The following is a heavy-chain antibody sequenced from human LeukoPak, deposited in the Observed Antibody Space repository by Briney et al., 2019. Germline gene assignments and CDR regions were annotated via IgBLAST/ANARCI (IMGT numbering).Heavy chain of an antibody. CDR1: GGSISSYY. V-gene: IGHV4-59*08. Sequence: SETLSLTCTVSGGSISSYYWSWIRQPPGKGLEWIGYIYYSGSTNYNPSLKSRVTISVDTSKNQFSLKLSSVTAADTAVYYCARWGKGANRNFDYWGQGTLVTVSS. CDR2: IYYSGST. CDR3: ARWGKGANRNFDY. J-gene: IGHJ4*02. D-gene: IGHD7-27*01.